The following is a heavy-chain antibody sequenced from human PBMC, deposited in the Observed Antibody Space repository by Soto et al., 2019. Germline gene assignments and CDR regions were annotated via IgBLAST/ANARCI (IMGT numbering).Heavy chain of an antibody. J-gene: IGHJ4*02. D-gene: IGHD6-25*01. V-gene: IGHV3-7*01. Sequence: EVQLVESGGGLVQPGESLRLSCAASGFIFRNYLMSWVRQAPGRGLEWVANIKEDGSERYYVDSVNGRFTISRDNAKNSLYLEMTRPRADDTAIYYCAREKRANGDCDYWAQGTRVTVSS. CDR3: AREKRANGDCDY. CDR1: GFIFRNYL. CDR2: IKEDGSER.